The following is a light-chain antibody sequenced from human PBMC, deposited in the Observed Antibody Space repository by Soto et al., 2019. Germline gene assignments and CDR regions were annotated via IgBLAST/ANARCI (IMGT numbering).Light chain of an antibody. V-gene: IGKV3D-11*02. CDR3: QQRSNWHPYT. CDR1: QSVSSY. Sequence: EIVLTQSPATLSLSPGERATLSCRASQSVSSYLAWYQQKPGQAPRLLIYDASNRATGIPARFSGSGPGTDFTLTISRLEPEDFAVYYCQQRSNWHPYTFGQGTKLEIK. J-gene: IGKJ2*01. CDR2: DAS.